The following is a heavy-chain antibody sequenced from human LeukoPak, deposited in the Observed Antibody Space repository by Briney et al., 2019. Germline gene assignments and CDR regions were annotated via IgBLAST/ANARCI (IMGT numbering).Heavy chain of an antibody. Sequence: SETLSLTCTVSGGSISSGGYSWNWIRQPPGEGLEWIGYIYHSGGTYYNPSLKSRVTISVDRSKNQFSLKLSSVTAADTAVYYCARVGSSWSYGMDVWGQGTTVTVSS. V-gene: IGHV4-30-2*01. D-gene: IGHD6-13*01. J-gene: IGHJ6*02. CDR3: ARVGSSWSYGMDV. CDR1: GGSISSGGYS. CDR2: IYHSGGT.